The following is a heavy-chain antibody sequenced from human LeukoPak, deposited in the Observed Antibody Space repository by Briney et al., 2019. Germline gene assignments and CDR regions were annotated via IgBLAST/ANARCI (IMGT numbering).Heavy chain of an antibody. J-gene: IGHJ4*02. V-gene: IGHV4-34*01. Sequence: SETLSLTCAVYGGSFSGYYWSWIRQPPGKGLEWIGEINHSGSTSYSASLKSRVTISVDTSKNQFSLKLNSVTAADTAVYYCARGDIAAGGAPFDYWGQGTLVTVSS. CDR1: GGSFSGYY. CDR3: ARGDIAAGGAPFDY. D-gene: IGHD6-13*01. CDR2: INHSGST.